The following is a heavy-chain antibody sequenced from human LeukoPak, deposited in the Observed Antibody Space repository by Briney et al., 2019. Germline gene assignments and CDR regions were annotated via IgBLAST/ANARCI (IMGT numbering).Heavy chain of an antibody. Sequence: GGSLRLSCAASGFTFSSYAMSWVRQAPGQGLEWVSAISGSGGSTYYADSVKGRFTISRDNSKNTLYLQMNSLRAEDTAVYYCAKWGGGDYAPGDYWGQGTLVTVSS. CDR1: GFTFSSYA. CDR3: AKWGGGDYAPGDY. V-gene: IGHV3-23*01. J-gene: IGHJ4*02. CDR2: ISGSGGST. D-gene: IGHD4-17*01.